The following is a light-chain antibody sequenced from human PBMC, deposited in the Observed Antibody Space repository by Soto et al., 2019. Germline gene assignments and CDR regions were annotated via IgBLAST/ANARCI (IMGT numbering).Light chain of an antibody. CDR3: SLYTSSSTYV. J-gene: IGLJ1*01. CDR2: DVS. V-gene: IGLV2-14*01. CDR1: ISDVGGYNY. Sequence: QSALTQPASVSGSPGQSITISCTGTISDVGGYNYVSWYQQHPGKAPKLMIYDVSNQPSGGSNRFSGSKSGNTASLTIAGLQAEDEADYYCSLYTSSSTYVFGTGTKLTVL.